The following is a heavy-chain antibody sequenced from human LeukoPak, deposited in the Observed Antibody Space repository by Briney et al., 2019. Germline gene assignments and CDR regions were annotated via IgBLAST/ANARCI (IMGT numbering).Heavy chain of an antibody. D-gene: IGHD3-3*01. CDR2: IKSKTDGGTT. J-gene: IGHJ1*01. V-gene: IGHV3-15*01. CDR3: TTGRLDDLWSGYYSEYFQH. Sequence: PGGSLRLSCATSGFTFNLAWMSWVRQAPGKGLEWVGRIKSKTDGGTTDYAAPVKGRFTISRDDSKNTLYLQMNSLKTEDTAVYYCTTGRLDDLWSGYYSEYFQHWGQGTLVTVSS. CDR1: GFTFNLAW.